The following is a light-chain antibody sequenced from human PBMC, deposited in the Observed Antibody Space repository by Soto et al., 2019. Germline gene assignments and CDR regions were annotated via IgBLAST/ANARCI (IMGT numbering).Light chain of an antibody. J-gene: IGKJ2*01. CDR3: QQYGSSSYT. CDR2: AAS. CDR1: QSISSSY. Sequence: EIVLTQSPGTLSLSPGERATLSCRASQSISSSYLAWYQQKPGQAPRLLIYAASSRATGIPDRFSGSGSGTDFSLCISSLEPEDFAVYYCQQYGSSSYTFGQGNQLEIK. V-gene: IGKV3-20*01.